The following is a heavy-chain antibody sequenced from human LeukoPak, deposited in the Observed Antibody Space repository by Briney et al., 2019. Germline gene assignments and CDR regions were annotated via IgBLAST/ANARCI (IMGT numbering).Heavy chain of an antibody. CDR3: ARDRSSYEYYFDY. Sequence: PGGSLRLSCAASGFTFSSYAMHWVRQAPGKGLEWVAVISYDGSNKYYADSVMGRFTISRDNSRNTLYLQMDSLRAEDTAVYYCARDRSSYEYYFDYWGQGTLVTVSS. CDR2: ISYDGSNK. V-gene: IGHV3-30-3*01. CDR1: GFTFSSYA. J-gene: IGHJ4*02. D-gene: IGHD5-12*01.